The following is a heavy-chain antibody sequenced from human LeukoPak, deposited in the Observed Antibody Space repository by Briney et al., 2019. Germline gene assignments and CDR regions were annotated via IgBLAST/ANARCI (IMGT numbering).Heavy chain of an antibody. CDR3: ARGRFLVVPAAKNWFDP. V-gene: IGHV1-69*05. J-gene: IGHJ5*02. D-gene: IGHD2-2*01. Sequence: GSSVKVSCKASGGTFSSYAISWVRQAPGQGLEWMGGIIPIFGTANYAQKFQGRVTITTDESTSTAYMELSSLRSEDTAVYYCARGRFLVVPAAKNWFDPWGQGTLVTVSS. CDR1: GGTFSSYA. CDR2: IIPIFGTA.